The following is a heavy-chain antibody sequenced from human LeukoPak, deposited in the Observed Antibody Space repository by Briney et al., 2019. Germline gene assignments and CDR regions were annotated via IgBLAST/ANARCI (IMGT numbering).Heavy chain of an antibody. CDR3: SITLVRGVLPRTDY. Sequence: GASVKVSCKASGYTFTDYYMHWVRQAPGQRLGWMGWINPNSGGTNYAQKFQGRVTMTRHTSISTAYMELSRLRSDDTAVYSCSITLVRGVLPRTDYWGQGTLVTVSS. CDR2: INPNSGGT. V-gene: IGHV1-2*02. D-gene: IGHD3-10*01. CDR1: GYTFTDYY. J-gene: IGHJ4*02.